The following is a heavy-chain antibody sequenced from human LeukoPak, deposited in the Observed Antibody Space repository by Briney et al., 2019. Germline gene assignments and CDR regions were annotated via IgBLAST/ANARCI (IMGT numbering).Heavy chain of an antibody. J-gene: IGHJ5*02. CDR3: AREWNDWDERGNNWFDP. Sequence: SETLSLTCTVSGGSISSYYWSWIRQPPGKGLEWIGYIYYSGSTNYNPSLKSRVTISVDTSKNQSSLKLSSVTAADTAVHYCAREWNDWDERGNNWFDPWGQGTLVTVSS. V-gene: IGHV4-59*01. D-gene: IGHD1-1*01. CDR2: IYYSGST. CDR1: GGSISSYY.